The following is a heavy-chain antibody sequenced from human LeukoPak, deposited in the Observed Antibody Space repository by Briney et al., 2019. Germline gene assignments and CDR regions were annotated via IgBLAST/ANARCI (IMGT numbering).Heavy chain of an antibody. D-gene: IGHD5-12*01. J-gene: IGHJ6*02. CDR1: GFAFSNYD. Sequence: GGSLRLSCAASGFAFSNYDFHWVRQVTGKRLEWVSGIGTTGDTYYPGSVKGRFTISRENAKNSFYPQMNSLRAGDTAVYYCVRVNWLHYSGMDVWGQGTTVTVSS. CDR2: IGTTGDT. V-gene: IGHV3-13*01. CDR3: VRVNWLHYSGMDV.